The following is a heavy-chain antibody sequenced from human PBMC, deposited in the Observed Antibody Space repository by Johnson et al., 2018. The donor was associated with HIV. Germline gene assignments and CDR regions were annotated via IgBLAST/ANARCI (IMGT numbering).Heavy chain of an antibody. D-gene: IGHD6-13*01. CDR3: ARWEGSSSWQRVCGAFDI. J-gene: IGHJ3*02. CDR1: GFTVSSNY. V-gene: IGHV3-66*02. CDR2: IFSGGGT. Sequence: VQLVESGGGLVQPGGSLRLSCAASGFTVSSNYMSWVRQAPGKGLEWVSVIFSGGGTYYADSVKGRFPISRDNSKNTLYLQMNSLRAEDTAVYYCARWEGSSSWQRVCGAFDIWGQGTMVTVSS.